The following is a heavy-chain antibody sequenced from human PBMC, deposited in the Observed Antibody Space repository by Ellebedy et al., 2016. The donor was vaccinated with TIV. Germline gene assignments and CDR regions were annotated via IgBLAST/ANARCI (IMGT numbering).Heavy chain of an antibody. D-gene: IGHD3-16*01. V-gene: IGHV3-53*01. J-gene: IGHJ4*02. CDR1: GFTVRSNS. CDR2: IETGGNT. CDR3: ARDYASG. Sequence: GESLKISCAASGFTVRSNSMSWVRQAPGKGPEWVSVIETGGNTYYADSVKGRFTISRDNSMDTLYLQMNSLRAEDTAVYYCARDYASGWGQGTLVTVSS.